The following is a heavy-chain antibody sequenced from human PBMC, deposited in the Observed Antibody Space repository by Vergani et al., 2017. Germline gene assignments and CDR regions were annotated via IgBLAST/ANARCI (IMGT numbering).Heavy chain of an antibody. Sequence: EVQLLESGGGLVQPGGSLRLSCAASGFTFSSYWMHWVRQAPGKGLVWVSRINSDGSSTSYADSVKGRFTISRDNAKNTLYLQMNSLRAEDTALYHCARGLRFLEWPLDYWGQGTLVTVSS. CDR1: GFTFSSYW. J-gene: IGHJ4*02. CDR3: ARGLRFLEWPLDY. V-gene: IGHV3-74*02. CDR2: INSDGSST. D-gene: IGHD3-3*01.